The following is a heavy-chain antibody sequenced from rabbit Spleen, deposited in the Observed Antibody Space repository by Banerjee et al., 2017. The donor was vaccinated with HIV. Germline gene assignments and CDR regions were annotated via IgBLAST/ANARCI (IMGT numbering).Heavy chain of an antibody. J-gene: IGHJ2*01. CDR2: IDTSNGVT. D-gene: IGHD1-1*01. V-gene: IGHV1S45*01. CDR3: ARNYVNVFDP. Sequence: LEESGGGLVKPGGTLTLTCTVSGFSFSSNWICWVRQAPGKGLEWIACIDTSNGVTDYANWPKGRFTISRTSSTTVTLQMTSLTAADTATYFCARNYVNVFDPWGPGTLVTVS. CDR1: GFSFSSNW.